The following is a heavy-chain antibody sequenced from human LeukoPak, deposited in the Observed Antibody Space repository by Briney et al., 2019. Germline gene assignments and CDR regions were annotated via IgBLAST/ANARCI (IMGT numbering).Heavy chain of an antibody. V-gene: IGHV1-18*01. CDR2: ISAHNGNA. D-gene: IGHD3-10*01. CDR3: AREGAYYYGSGSYPNGDY. Sequence: ASVKVSCKASGYTFTNYGLTWVRQAPGQGLEWMGWISAHNGNANYAQKLQGRVTMTTDTSTSTAYMELRSLRSDDTAVYYCAREGAYYYGSGSYPNGDYWGQGTLVTVSS. CDR1: GYTFTNYG. J-gene: IGHJ4*02.